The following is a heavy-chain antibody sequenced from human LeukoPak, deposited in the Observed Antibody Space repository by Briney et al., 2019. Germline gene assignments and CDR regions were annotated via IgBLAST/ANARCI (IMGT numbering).Heavy chain of an antibody. D-gene: IGHD3-22*01. CDR1: GGSFSGYY. J-gene: IGHJ4*02. CDR3: ARVTYYYDSSGVRDTYFDY. CDR2: INHSGST. Sequence: SETLSLTCAVYGGSFSGYYWSWIRQPPGKGLGWIGEINHSGSTNYNPSLRSRVTISVDTSKNQFSLKLSSVTAADTAVYYCARVTYYYDSSGVRDTYFDYWGQGTLVTVSS. V-gene: IGHV4-34*01.